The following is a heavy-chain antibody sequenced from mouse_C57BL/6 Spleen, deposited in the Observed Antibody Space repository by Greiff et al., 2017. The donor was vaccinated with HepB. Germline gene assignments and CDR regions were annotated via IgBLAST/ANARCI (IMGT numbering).Heavy chain of an antibody. V-gene: IGHV2-4*01. CDR2: IWSGGST. J-gene: IGHJ2*01. D-gene: IGHD1-1*01. Sequence: VQLQESGPGLVQPSQSLSITCTVSGFSLTSYGVHWVRQPPGKGLEWLGVIWSGGSTDYNAAFISRLSISKDNSKSQVFFKMNSLQADDTAIYYCAKGDYGSSYWVGDYWGQGTTLTVSS. CDR3: AKGDYGSSYWVGDY. CDR1: GFSLTSYG.